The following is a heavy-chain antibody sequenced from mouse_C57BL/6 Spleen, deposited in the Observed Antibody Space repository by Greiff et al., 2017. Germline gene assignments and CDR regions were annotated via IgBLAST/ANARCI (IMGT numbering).Heavy chain of an antibody. J-gene: IGHJ2*01. V-gene: IGHV5-17*01. CDR2: ISSGSSTI. Sequence: EVKLVESGGGLVKPGGSLKLSCAASGFTFSDYGMHWVRQAPGQGLEWVAYISSGSSTIYYADTMKGRFTISRDNANNTLFLQMTSLRSEDTAMYYCARLLLLDYWGQGTTLTVSS. CDR3: ARLLLLDY. CDR1: GFTFSDYG. D-gene: IGHD1-2*01.